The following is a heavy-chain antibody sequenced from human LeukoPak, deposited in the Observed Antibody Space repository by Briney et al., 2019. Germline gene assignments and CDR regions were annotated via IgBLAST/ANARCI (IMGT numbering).Heavy chain of an antibody. V-gene: IGHV3-74*01. CDR1: GFSFNLAW. D-gene: IGHD3-10*01. CDR2: ITSDGRGT. J-gene: IGHJ5*02. CDR3: TGDSSVAFGSGRVSWFDP. Sequence: PGGSLRLSCAASGFSFNLAWMHWVRQAPGKGLVWVARITSDGRGTTYAGCVRGRFAISRDNAKNTLYLQMNSLRADDPAVYYCTGDSSVAFGSGRVSWFDPWGQGTLVTVSS.